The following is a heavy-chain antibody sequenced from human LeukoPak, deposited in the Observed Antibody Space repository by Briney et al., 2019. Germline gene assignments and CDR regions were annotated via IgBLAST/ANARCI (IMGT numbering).Heavy chain of an antibody. V-gene: IGHV3-7*01. CDR2: IKGDLTEK. J-gene: IGHJ4*02. Sequence: GGSLRLSCAASGFRFSSYWMSWVRQAPGKGLEWVANIKGDLTEKYYMDSVKGRFTISRDNAKNSLYLQMNSLRAEDTAVYYCARGNWNDRPLAYYYDYWGQGTLVTVSS. CDR3: ARGNWNDRPLAYYYDY. D-gene: IGHD1-1*01. CDR1: GFRFSSYW.